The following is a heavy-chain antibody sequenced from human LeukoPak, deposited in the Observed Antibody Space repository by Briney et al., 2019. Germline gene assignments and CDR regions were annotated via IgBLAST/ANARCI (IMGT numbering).Heavy chain of an antibody. Sequence: PSQTLSLACTVAGRSISSGSYDWSWIRQPGGKGLEWIGRIYTSGSTNYNPSLKSRFTISVDTSKNQFSLKLSSVTAADTAVYYCARGGAVAGYGMDVWGQGTTVTVSS. CDR3: ARGGAVAGYGMDV. D-gene: IGHD6-19*01. V-gene: IGHV4-61*02. CDR1: GRSISSGSYD. CDR2: IYTSGST. J-gene: IGHJ6*02.